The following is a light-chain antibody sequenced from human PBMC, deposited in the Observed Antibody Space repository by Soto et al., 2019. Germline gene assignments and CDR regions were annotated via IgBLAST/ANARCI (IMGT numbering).Light chain of an antibody. CDR1: SSDVGGYNY. CDR2: EVS. V-gene: IGLV2-8*01. Sequence: QSALTQPPSASGSPGQSVTISCTGTSSDVGGYNYVSWYQQHPGKAPKLMIYEVSKRPSGVPDRFSGSKSGNTASLTVSGLQAEDEADYYCNSYAGSNNWEFGRGTQLTVL. CDR3: NSYAGSNNWE. J-gene: IGLJ3*02.